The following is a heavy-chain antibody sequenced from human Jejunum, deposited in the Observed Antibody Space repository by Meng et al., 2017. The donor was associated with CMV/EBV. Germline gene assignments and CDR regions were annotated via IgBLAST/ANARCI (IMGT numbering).Heavy chain of an antibody. J-gene: IGHJ6*02. CDR3: TRASMPYGMDV. D-gene: IGHD2/OR15-2a*01. Sequence: AASESTFGRFWMNWVRQTPGTGLVWLARINGDGGTPTYADSVRGRFTISRDNANNMLYLQMNSLRAEDTAMYYCTRASMPYGMDVWGQGTTVTVSS. CDR1: ESTFGRFW. V-gene: IGHV3-74*03. CDR2: INGDGGTP.